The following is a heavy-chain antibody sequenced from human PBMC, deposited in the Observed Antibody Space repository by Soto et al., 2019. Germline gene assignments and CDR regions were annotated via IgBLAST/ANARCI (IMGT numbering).Heavy chain of an antibody. J-gene: IGHJ5*02. V-gene: IGHV3-11*01. CDR2: ISSSGSTI. CDR3: ARVSAVVVPAAPLPWFDP. CDR1: GFTFSDYY. D-gene: IGHD2-2*01. Sequence: SLKLSCAASGFTFSDYYMSWIRQAPGKGLEWVSYISSSGSTIYYADSVKGRFTISRDNAKNSLYLQMNSLRAEDTAVYYCARVSAVVVPAAPLPWFDPWGQGTLVTVSS.